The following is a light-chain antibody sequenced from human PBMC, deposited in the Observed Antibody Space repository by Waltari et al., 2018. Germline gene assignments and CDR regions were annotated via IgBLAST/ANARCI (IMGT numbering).Light chain of an antibody. CDR3: YSTDSSGQDV. Sequence: SYELTQPPSVSVFPGQTARITCSGDALPRKYAYWYQQKSGQAPVLVIYEDTKRPSGIPERFSGSTSGPMASLTISGAQVEDEADYYCYSTDSSGQDVFGPGTKVTVL. J-gene: IGLJ1*01. CDR2: EDT. V-gene: IGLV3-10*01. CDR1: ALPRKY.